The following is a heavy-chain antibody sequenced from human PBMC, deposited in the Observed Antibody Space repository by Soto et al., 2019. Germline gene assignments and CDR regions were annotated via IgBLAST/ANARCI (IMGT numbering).Heavy chain of an antibody. V-gene: IGHV3-30*18. J-gene: IGHJ6*02. CDR1: GFTFSSYA. D-gene: IGHD1-1*01. Sequence: XGALKLSCSASGFTFSSYAMHWVRQAPGKGLEWVAVISYDGSNKYYADSVKGRFTISRDNSKNTLYLQMNSLRAEDTAVYYCAKETTWFGYYYYGMDVWGQGTTVTVSS. CDR3: AKETTWFGYYYYGMDV. CDR2: ISYDGSNK.